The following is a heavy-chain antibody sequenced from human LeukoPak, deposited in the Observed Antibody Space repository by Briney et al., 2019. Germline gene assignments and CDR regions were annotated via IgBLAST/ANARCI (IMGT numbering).Heavy chain of an antibody. D-gene: IGHD5-12*01. CDR1: GFTFSSYA. J-gene: IGHJ4*02. Sequence: QPGGSLRLSCAASGFTFSSYAMHWVRQAPGKRLEWVAVISYDGSNKYYADSVKGRFTISRDNSKNTLYLQMNSLRAEDTAVYYCARGPPYSGWLDYWGQGTLVTVSS. CDR2: ISYDGSNK. CDR3: ARGPPYSGWLDY. V-gene: IGHV3-30*01.